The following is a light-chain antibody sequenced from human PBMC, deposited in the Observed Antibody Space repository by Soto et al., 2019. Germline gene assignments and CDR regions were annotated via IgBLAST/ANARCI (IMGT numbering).Light chain of an antibody. CDR2: DVS. V-gene: IGLV2-14*01. CDR3: SSYTSTSTPLYV. J-gene: IGLJ1*01. Sequence: QSVLTQPASLAGSPGQSVTISCTGTRSDVVGYNYVSWYQQHTGKAPKLMIYDVSNRLSGVSNRFSGSKSGNTASLTISGLQAEDEADYSCSSYTSTSTPLYVFGTGTQLTVL. CDR1: RSDVVGYNY.